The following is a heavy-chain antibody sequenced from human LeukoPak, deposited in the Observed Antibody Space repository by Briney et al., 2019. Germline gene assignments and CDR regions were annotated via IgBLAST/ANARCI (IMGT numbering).Heavy chain of an antibody. CDR3: ARHDFSYQLLCPNWFDP. Sequence: SETLSLTCTVSGRSISSSSYYWGWIRKPPGKGLAWIGRLYYSARTYYNPSLKSRVTISVDTSKNQFSLKLSSVTAADTAVYYCARHDFSYQLLCPNWFDPWGQGTLVTVSS. D-gene: IGHD2-2*01. CDR2: LYYSART. CDR1: GRSISSSSYY. V-gene: IGHV4-39*01. J-gene: IGHJ5*02.